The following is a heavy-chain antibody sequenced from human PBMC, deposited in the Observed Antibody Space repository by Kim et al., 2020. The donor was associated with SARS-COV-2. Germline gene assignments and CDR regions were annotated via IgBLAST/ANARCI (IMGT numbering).Heavy chain of an antibody. CDR1: GFTVSSNY. CDR2: IYSGGST. D-gene: IGHD3-3*01. J-gene: IGHJ6*03. Sequence: GGSLRLSCAASGFTVSSNYMSWVRQAPGKGLEWVSVIYSGGSTYYADSVKGRFTISRHNSKNTLYLQMNSLRAEDTAVYYCAREYYDFWSGYHYYMDVWGKGTMVPVSS. V-gene: IGHV3-53*01. CDR3: AREYYDFWSGYHYYMDV.